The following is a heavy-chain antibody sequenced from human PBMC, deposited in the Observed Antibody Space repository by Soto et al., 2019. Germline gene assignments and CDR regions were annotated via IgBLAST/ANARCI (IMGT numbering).Heavy chain of an antibody. CDR1: GGSLNGFQ. Sequence: QVHLQQWGAGLVRPSETLFLTCAVYGGSLNGFQWSWIRQAPGKRLEWIGQIDQGGSANYNPSLKSRVILSVDSSKSQLSLTVTSVTAADSAVYYCAREVPGTDYYYMDVWGKGTTVTVSS. CDR3: AREVPGTDYYYMDV. V-gene: IGHV4-34*01. J-gene: IGHJ6*03. CDR2: IDQGGSA. D-gene: IGHD3-10*01.